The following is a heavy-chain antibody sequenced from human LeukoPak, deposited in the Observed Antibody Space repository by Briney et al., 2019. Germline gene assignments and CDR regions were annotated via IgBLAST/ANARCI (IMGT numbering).Heavy chain of an antibody. CDR3: ARYFHGKHWNYYFDY. J-gene: IGHJ4*02. Sequence: SETLSLTCTVSGGSISSGGYYWSWIRQHPGKGLEWIGYIYYSGSTYYNPSLKSRVTISVDTSKNQFSLKLSSVTAADTAVYYCARYFHGKHWNYYFDYWGQRTLVTVSS. V-gene: IGHV4-31*03. CDR2: IYYSGST. D-gene: IGHD1-7*01. CDR1: GGSISSGGYY.